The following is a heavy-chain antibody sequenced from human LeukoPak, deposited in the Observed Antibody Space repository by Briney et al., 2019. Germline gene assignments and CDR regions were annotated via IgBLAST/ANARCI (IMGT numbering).Heavy chain of an antibody. D-gene: IGHD2-2*01. CDR1: GGSISSYY. J-gene: IGHJ4*02. CDR3: ARSRSYQLLTFDY. V-gene: IGHV4-59*01. CDR2: IYYSGST. Sequence: SETLSLTCTVSGGSISSYYWGWIRQPPGKGLEWIGYIYYSGSTDYNPSLKSRVTISVDTSQNQFSLKLSSVTAADTAVYYCARSRSYQLLTFDYWGQGTLVTVSS.